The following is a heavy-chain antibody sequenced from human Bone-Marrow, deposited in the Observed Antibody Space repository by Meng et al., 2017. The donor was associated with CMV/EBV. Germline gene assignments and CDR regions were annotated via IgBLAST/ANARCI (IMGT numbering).Heavy chain of an antibody. CDR1: GYRFNRYG. J-gene: IGHJ5*02. CDR3: ARGSDWFDP. V-gene: IGHV1-18*01. CDR2: ISGYSGDT. Sequence: ASVKVSCKASGYRFNRYGIAWVRQAPGQGLEWMGWISGYSGDTNYAQKFQGRVTMTTDTSTSSAYLDLRGLTSDDTAIYYCARGSDWFDPWGQGTLTAFSS.